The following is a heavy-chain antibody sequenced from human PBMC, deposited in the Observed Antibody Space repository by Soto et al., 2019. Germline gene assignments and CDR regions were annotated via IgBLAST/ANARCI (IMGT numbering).Heavy chain of an antibody. J-gene: IGHJ6*03. V-gene: IGHV3-23*01. D-gene: IGHD1-7*01. Sequence: AGGSLRLSCAASGFTFSSYAMSWVRQAPGKGLEWVSAISGSGGSTYYADSVKGRFTISRDNSKNTLYLQMNSLRAEDTAVYYCAKDGKRGITGTIGVSYIDVWGKGTTVTVSS. CDR2: ISGSGGST. CDR1: GFTFSSYA. CDR3: AKDGKRGITGTIGVSYIDV.